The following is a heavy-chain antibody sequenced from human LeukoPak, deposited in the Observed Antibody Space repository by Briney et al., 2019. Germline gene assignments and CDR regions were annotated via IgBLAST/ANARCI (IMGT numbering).Heavy chain of an antibody. Sequence: GASVKVSCKASGGTFSSYAISWVRQAPGQGLEWMGGIIPIFGTANYAQKFQGRVTITADKSTSTAYMELSSLRSEDTAVYYCARGYSSSATDYYYMDVWGKGTTVIVSS. J-gene: IGHJ6*03. V-gene: IGHV1-69*06. D-gene: IGHD6-6*01. CDR3: ARGYSSSATDYYYMDV. CDR1: GGTFSSYA. CDR2: IIPIFGTA.